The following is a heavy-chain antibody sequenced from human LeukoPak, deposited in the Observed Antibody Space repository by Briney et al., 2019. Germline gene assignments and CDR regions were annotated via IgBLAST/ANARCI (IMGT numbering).Heavy chain of an antibody. Sequence: SVKVSCKASGGTFSSYAISWVRQAPGQGLEWMGGIIPIFGTANYAQKFQGRVTITADESTSTAYMELSSLRSEDTAVYYCASNTYYYGSESYYLDYWGQGTLVTVSS. D-gene: IGHD3-10*01. CDR1: GGTFSSYA. CDR2: IIPIFGTA. V-gene: IGHV1-69*13. J-gene: IGHJ4*02. CDR3: ASNTYYYGSESYYLDY.